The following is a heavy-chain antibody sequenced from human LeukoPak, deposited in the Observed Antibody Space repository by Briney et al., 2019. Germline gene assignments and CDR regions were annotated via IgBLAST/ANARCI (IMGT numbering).Heavy chain of an antibody. J-gene: IGHJ4*02. CDR3: AKEPPYCGGDCYFLLDY. CDR2: ISGGGGT. Sequence: GGSLRLSCAASGFTFSSYSMSWVRQAPGKGLEWVSGISGGGGTYYADSVKGRFTISRDNSENTLYLQVNSLRAEDTGVYYCAKEPPYCGGDCYFLLDYWGQGTLVTVSS. CDR1: GFTFSSYS. V-gene: IGHV3-23*01. D-gene: IGHD2-21*02.